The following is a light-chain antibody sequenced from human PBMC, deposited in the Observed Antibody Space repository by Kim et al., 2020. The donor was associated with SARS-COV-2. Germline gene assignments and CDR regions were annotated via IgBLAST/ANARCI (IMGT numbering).Light chain of an antibody. Sequence: SLSPGERATLSCRASQSVSSYLAWCQQKPGQAPRLLIYDASNRATGIPARFSGSGSGTDFTLTISSLEPEDFAVYYCQQRSNWPTFGQGTKVDIK. V-gene: IGKV3-11*01. J-gene: IGKJ1*01. CDR3: QQRSNWPT. CDR2: DAS. CDR1: QSVSSY.